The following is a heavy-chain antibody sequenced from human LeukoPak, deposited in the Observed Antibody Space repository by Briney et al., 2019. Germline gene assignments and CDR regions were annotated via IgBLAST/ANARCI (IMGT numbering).Heavy chain of an antibody. J-gene: IGHJ6*03. CDR3: AKDGKYCSRTSCYERYYYMDV. Sequence: PGGSLRLSCAASGFTFSNYGMHWVRQAPGKGLEWVAFIRFDGSNKYYAGSVKGRFTISRDNSKNTRYLQMNSLRAEDTAVYYCAKDGKYCSRTSCYERYYYMDVWGKGTTVTVSS. D-gene: IGHD2-2*01. CDR1: GFTFSNYG. CDR2: IRFDGSNK. V-gene: IGHV3-30*02.